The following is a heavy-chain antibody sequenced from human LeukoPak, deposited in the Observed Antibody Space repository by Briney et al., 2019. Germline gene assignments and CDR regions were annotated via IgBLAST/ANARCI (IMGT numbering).Heavy chain of an antibody. CDR3: ARARADWFDP. V-gene: IGHV4-59*01. J-gene: IGHJ5*02. CDR2: IYYSGST. CDR1: GRSISSYY. Sequence: SETLSLTCTVSGRSISSYYWSWIRQPPGKGLEWIGYIYYSGSTNYNPSLTSRITISVDTSKNQFSLKLSSVTAADTAVYYCARARADWFDPWGQGTLVTVSS.